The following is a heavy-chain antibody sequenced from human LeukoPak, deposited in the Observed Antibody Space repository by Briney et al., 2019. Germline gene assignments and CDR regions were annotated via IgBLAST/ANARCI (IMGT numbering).Heavy chain of an antibody. CDR2: INPSGGST. CDR3: ASSGGYSYGYSYFDY. Sequence: EASVKVSCKASGYTFTSYYMHWVRQAPGQGLEWMGIINPSGGSTSYAQKFQGRVTMTGDMSTSTDYMELSSLRSEDTAVYYCASSGGYSYGYSYFDYWGQGTLVTVSS. D-gene: IGHD5-18*01. J-gene: IGHJ4*02. V-gene: IGHV1-46*01. CDR1: GYTFTSYY.